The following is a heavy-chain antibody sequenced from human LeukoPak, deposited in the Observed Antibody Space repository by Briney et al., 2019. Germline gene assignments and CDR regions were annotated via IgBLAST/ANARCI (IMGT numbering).Heavy chain of an antibody. Sequence: PGGSLRLSCAASGFTFSSYGMHWVRQAPGKGLEWVAVISYDGSNKYYADSVKGRFTISRDNSKNTLYLQMNSLRAEDTAVYYCAKGFYRYYYDSSGYSDYWGQGTLVTVSS. CDR1: GFTFSSYG. CDR3: AKGFYRYYYDSSGYSDY. V-gene: IGHV3-30*18. CDR2: ISYDGSNK. J-gene: IGHJ4*02. D-gene: IGHD3-22*01.